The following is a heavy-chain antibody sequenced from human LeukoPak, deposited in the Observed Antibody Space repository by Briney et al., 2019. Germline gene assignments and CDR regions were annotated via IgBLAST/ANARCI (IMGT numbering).Heavy chain of an antibody. J-gene: IGHJ6*02. V-gene: IGHV3-7*01. CDR1: GFTFSSCA. Sequence: GGSLRLSCAASGFTFSSCAMHWVRQAPGKGLEWVANIKQDGSEKDYVDSVKGRFTISRDNAKNSLYLQMNNLRAEDTAVYYCARYCGGDCYGMDVWGQGTTVTVSS. CDR2: IKQDGSEK. CDR3: ARYCGGDCYGMDV. D-gene: IGHD2-21*01.